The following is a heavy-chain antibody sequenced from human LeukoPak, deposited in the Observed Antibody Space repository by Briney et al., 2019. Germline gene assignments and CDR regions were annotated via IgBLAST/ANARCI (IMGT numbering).Heavy chain of an antibody. CDR1: GYTFTSYA. Sequence: ASVKVSCKASGYTFTSYAMHWVRQAPGQRLEWMGWINAGNANTKYSQKFQGRVTITRDTSASTAYMELSSLRSEDTAVYYCARLEFGSGPFYGMDVWGKGTTVTVSS. D-gene: IGHD3-10*01. J-gene: IGHJ6*04. CDR2: INAGNANT. V-gene: IGHV1-3*01. CDR3: ARLEFGSGPFYGMDV.